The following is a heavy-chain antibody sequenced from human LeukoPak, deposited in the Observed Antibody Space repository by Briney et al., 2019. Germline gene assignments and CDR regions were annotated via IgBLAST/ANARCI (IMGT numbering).Heavy chain of an antibody. CDR3: ARDAVSGTPGFDV. CDR2: IHHSGCT. V-gene: IGHV4-59*01. J-gene: IGHJ3*01. D-gene: IGHD1-14*01. CDR1: GGSISSYY. Sequence: AEPLSLTCTVSGGSISSYYWSWIWQPPGKGREWIGHIHHSGCTNYRPSLKGRVTISVDTSNNQFSLKLTSVTAADTAVYYCARDAVSGTPGFDVWGQGTMVTASS.